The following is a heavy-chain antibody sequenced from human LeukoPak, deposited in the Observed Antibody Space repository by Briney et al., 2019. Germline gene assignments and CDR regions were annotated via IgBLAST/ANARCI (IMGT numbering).Heavy chain of an antibody. V-gene: IGHV4-34*01. CDR2: INHSGST. CDR1: GGSFSGYY. D-gene: IGHD3-16*01. J-gene: IGHJ5*02. CDR3: ARRVPNGPGGSNWFDP. Sequence: PSETLSLTCAVRGGSFSGYYWSWIRQPPGKGLEWIGEINHSGSTNYNPSLKSRVTISVDTSKNQFSLKLSSVTAADTAVYYCARRVPNGPGGSNWFDPWGQGTLVTVSS.